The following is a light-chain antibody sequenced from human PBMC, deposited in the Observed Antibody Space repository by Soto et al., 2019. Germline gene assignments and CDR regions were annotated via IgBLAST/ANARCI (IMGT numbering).Light chain of an antibody. V-gene: IGLV2-14*01. CDR1: SSDVGGYDY. J-gene: IGLJ1*01. CDR3: SSYTMSNTFV. Sequence: QSVLTQPASVSGSPGQSITISCTGTSSDVGGYDYVSWYQQHPGKAPKLIIYEVSNRPSRVSNRFSGSKSGNTASLTISGLQAEDEAAYYCSSYTMSNTFVFGTGTKVTVL. CDR2: EVS.